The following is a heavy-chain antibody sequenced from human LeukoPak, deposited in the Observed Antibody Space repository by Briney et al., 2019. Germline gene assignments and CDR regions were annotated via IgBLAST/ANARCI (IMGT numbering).Heavy chain of an antibody. Sequence: ASVKVSCKASGYTFTNYHMHWVRQAPGQGLEWMGRINPSGGSTNYAQRFRGRVTMTRDMSTGTVYMELSSLTSEDTAVYYCAREAITIFGLVRTQTTKGPHRFDPWGQGTLVTVSS. CDR1: GYTFTNYH. V-gene: IGHV1-46*01. CDR2: INPSGGST. J-gene: IGHJ5*02. CDR3: AREAITIFGLVRTQTTKGPHRFDP. D-gene: IGHD3-3*01.